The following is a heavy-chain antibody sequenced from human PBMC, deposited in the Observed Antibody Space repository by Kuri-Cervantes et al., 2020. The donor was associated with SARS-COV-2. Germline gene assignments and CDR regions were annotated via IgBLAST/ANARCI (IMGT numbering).Heavy chain of an antibody. Sequence: ASVKVSCKTSGFFNGYYIHWVRQAPGQGLEWMGWINPNSGGTNYAQKFQGRVTMTEDTSTDTAYMELSSLRSEDTAVYYCAMALRYQLPSYWGQGTLVTVSS. CDR1: GFFNGYY. V-gene: IGHV1-2*02. CDR2: INPNSGGT. CDR3: AMALRYQLPSY. D-gene: IGHD2-2*01. J-gene: IGHJ4*02.